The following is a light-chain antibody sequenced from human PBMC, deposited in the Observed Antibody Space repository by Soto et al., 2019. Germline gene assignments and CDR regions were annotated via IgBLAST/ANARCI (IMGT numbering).Light chain of an antibody. CDR2: SNN. J-gene: IGLJ1*01. CDR3: AAWDDSLNGHV. V-gene: IGLV1-44*01. Sequence: QSVLTQPPSASGTPGQRVTISCSGSSSNIGSNTVNWYQQLPGTAPKLLIYSNNQRPSGVPDRFSGSKSGTSASLAISGLQSEDEADYYCAAWDDSLNGHVFGTGTKLHRP. CDR1: SSNIGSNT.